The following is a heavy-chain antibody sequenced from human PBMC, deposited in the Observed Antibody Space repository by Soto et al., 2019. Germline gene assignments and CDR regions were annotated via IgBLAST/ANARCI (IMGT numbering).Heavy chain of an antibody. D-gene: IGHD6-6*01. Sequence: GGSLRLSCAASGFTFSSYGMHWVRQAPGKGLEWVAVISYDGSNKYYADSVKGRFTISRDNSKNTLYLQMNSLRAEDTAVYYCAKDSGDSSSFVYWGQGTLVTFSS. V-gene: IGHV3-30*18. J-gene: IGHJ4*02. CDR2: ISYDGSNK. CDR3: AKDSGDSSSFVY. CDR1: GFTFSSYG.